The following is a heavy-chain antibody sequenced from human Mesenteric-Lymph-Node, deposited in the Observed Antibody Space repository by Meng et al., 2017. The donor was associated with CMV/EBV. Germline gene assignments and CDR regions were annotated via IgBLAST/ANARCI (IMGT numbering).Heavy chain of an antibody. D-gene: IGHD2-15*01. V-gene: IGHV4-34*01. CDR2: INHSGST. J-gene: IGHJ5*02. Sequence: SETLSLTCAVYGGSFSGYYWSWIRQPPGKGLEWIGEINHSGSTNYNPSLKSRVTISVDTSKNQFSLKLSSVTAADTAVYYCARENYCSGGSCYPDWFDPWGQGTLVTVSS. CDR3: ARENYCSGGSCYPDWFDP. CDR1: GGSFSGYY.